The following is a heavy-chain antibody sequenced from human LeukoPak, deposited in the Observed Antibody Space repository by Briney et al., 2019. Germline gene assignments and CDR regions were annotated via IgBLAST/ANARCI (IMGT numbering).Heavy chain of an antibody. Sequence: SETLSLTCAVYGGSFSGYYWSWIRQPPGKGLEWIGEINHSGSTKYNPSLKRRVTILVDTSNKQLSLKLRSMPAADNPVYYCGGGGTGIDILPGYPYYYFDYWRQGTLVTVSS. CDR3: GGGGTGIDILPGYPYYYFDY. J-gene: IGHJ4*02. CDR2: INHSGST. V-gene: IGHV4-34*01. CDR1: GGSFSGYY. D-gene: IGHD3-9*01.